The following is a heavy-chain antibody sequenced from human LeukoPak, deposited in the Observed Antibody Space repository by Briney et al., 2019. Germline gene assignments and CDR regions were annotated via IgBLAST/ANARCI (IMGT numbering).Heavy chain of an antibody. CDR1: GFTFSSYV. Sequence: AGGSLRLSCAASGFTFSSYVMHWVRQAPGKGLEWVSGISASGDFIHYADSVKGRFTISRDNSKNTLYLQINSLRADDTAVYYCAKSLPNPSYWGQGTLVTVSS. J-gene: IGHJ4*02. CDR2: ISASGDFI. D-gene: IGHD1-14*01. V-gene: IGHV3-23*01. CDR3: AKSLPNPSY.